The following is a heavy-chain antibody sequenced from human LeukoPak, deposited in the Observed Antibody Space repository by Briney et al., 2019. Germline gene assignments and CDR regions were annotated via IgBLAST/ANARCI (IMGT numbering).Heavy chain of an antibody. CDR3: AKVRGSGYDRGGFDY. CDR2: ISSTGSYI. CDR1: RFTFSSYS. D-gene: IGHD5-12*01. Sequence: PGGSLRLSCAASRFTFSSYSMNWVRQAPGKGLEWVSSISSTGSYIYYADSVKGRFTISRDNSKDSLYLQMSSLRTEDTALYYCAKVRGSGYDRGGFDYWGQGTLVTVSS. J-gene: IGHJ4*02. V-gene: IGHV3-21*04.